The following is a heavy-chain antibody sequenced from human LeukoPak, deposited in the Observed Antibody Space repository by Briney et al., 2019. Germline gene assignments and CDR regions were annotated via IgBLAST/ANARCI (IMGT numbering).Heavy chain of an antibody. V-gene: IGHV4-30-4*01. CDR2: IYYSGST. Sequence: PSETLSLTCTVSGGSISSGDYYSSWIRQPPGKGLEWIGYIYYSGSTYYNPSLKSRVTISVDTSKNQFSLKLSSVTAADTAVYYCAREVGRVTTSFDYWGQGTLVTVSS. J-gene: IGHJ4*02. CDR3: AREVGRVTTSFDY. CDR1: GGSISSGDYY. D-gene: IGHD3-16*01.